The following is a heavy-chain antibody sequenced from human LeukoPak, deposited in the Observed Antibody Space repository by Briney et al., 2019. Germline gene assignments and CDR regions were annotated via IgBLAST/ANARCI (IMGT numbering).Heavy chain of an antibody. V-gene: IGHV3-7*01. J-gene: IGHJ4*02. CDR3: AAADLAYCGGDCYVGY. CDR2: IKQDGSEK. D-gene: IGHD2-21*02. Sequence: GGSLRLSCAATGFTFSSYWMSWVRQAPGKGLEWVANIKQDGSEKYYADSVKGRFTISRDNAKNSLYLQMNSLRAEDTAVYYCAAADLAYCGGDCYVGYWGQGTLVTVSS. CDR1: GFTFSSYW.